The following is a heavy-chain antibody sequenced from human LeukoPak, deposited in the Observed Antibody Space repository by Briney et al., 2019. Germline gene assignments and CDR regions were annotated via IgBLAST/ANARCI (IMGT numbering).Heavy chain of an antibody. D-gene: IGHD5-12*01. CDR2: IDAYTGNT. Sequence: ASVKVSCKASGYNFVGYYLHWVRQAPGQGLEGMAWIDAYTGNTHYAQKFQGRITVTRDTSLSTTYMELNWLTSDDTALYYCAREYSASEHWGQGTLVTVSS. V-gene: IGHV1-2*02. J-gene: IGHJ1*01. CDR1: GYNFVGYY. CDR3: AREYSASEH.